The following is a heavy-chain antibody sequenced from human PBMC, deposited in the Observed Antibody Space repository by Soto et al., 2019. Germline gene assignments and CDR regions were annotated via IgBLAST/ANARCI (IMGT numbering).Heavy chain of an antibody. D-gene: IGHD6-13*01. V-gene: IGHV3-33*01. CDR3: AREAAAETYYFDY. CDR1: GFTFSSYG. CDR2: IWYDGSNK. J-gene: IGHJ4*02. Sequence: ESGGGVVQPGRSLRLSCAASGFTFSSYGMHWVRQAPGKGLEWVAVIWYDGSNKYYADSVKGRFTISRDNSKNTLYLQMNSLRAEDTAVYYCAREAAAETYYFDYWGQGTLVTVSS.